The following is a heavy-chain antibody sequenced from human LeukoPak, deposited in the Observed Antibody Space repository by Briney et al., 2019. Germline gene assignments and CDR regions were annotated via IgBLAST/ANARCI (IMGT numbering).Heavy chain of an antibody. CDR2: IRYDGSDK. CDR1: GFTFSSYG. CDR3: ANLPIRGSGSYYTDY. D-gene: IGHD3-10*01. Sequence: HPGGSLRLSCAASGFTFSSYGMHWVRQAPGKGLDGLAFIRYDGSDKYYADSVKGRFTISRDNSKNTPYLQMNSLRAEDTAAYYCANLPIRGSGSYYTDYWGQGTLVTVSS. J-gene: IGHJ4*02. V-gene: IGHV3-30*02.